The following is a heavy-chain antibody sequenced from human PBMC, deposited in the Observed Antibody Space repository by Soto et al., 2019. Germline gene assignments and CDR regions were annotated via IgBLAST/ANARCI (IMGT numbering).Heavy chain of an antibody. CDR3: AKKLNSNRQWGGQYQLLSLLVFNY. CDR2: ISGSGGST. D-gene: IGHD2-2*01. CDR1: GFTFSSYA. J-gene: IGHJ4*02. Sequence: PGGSLRLSCAASGFTFSSYAMSWVRQAPAKGLEWVSAISGSGGSTYYADSVKGRFTISRDNSKNTLYLQMNSLRAEDTAVYYCAKKLNSNRQWGGQYQLLSLLVFNYWGQGTLVTVSS. V-gene: IGHV3-23*01.